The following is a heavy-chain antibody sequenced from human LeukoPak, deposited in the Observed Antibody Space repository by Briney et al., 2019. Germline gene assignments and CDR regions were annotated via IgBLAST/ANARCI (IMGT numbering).Heavy chain of an antibody. Sequence: SETLSLTCAVSGGSISSVDYSWSWIRQPPGKGLEWIGYLYYSGSTYYNPSLKSRVTMSVDTSKNQFSLKLSSVTAADTAVYYCAREAYYYGSGSYYNSGEFYYYYMDVWGKGTTVTISS. CDR2: LYYSGST. J-gene: IGHJ6*03. V-gene: IGHV4-30-4*07. CDR3: AREAYYYGSGSYYNSGEFYYYYMDV. CDR1: GGSISSVDYS. D-gene: IGHD3-10*01.